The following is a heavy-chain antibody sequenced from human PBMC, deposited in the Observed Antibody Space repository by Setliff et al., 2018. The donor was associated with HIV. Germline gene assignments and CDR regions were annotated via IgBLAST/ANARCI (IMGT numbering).Heavy chain of an antibody. CDR3: ARALGGGYSGYVVYYYYMDV. J-gene: IGHJ6*03. Sequence: SETLSLTCTVFGGSINSDSYYWTWIRQPAGKGLEWIGHIHTSGSTNYNPSLKSRVTISIDTSKNQFSLRLTSVTAADTAVYYCARALGGGYSGYVVYYYYMDVWGKGTTVTVSS. CDR2: IHTSGST. CDR1: GGSINSDSYY. D-gene: IGHD5-12*01. V-gene: IGHV4-61*09.